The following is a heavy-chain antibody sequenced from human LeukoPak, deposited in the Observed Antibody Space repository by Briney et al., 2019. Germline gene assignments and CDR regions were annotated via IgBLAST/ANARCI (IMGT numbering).Heavy chain of an antibody. D-gene: IGHD3-10*01. Sequence: GGSLRLSCAASGFTFSSYGMHWVRQAPGKGLEWVAVISYDGSNKYYADSVKGRFTISRDNSKNTLYLQMNSLRAEDTAVYYCAKDRYYYGSGSQPDYYYYGMDVWGQETTVTVSS. CDR3: AKDRYYYGSGSQPDYYYYGMDV. CDR1: GFTFSSYG. CDR2: ISYDGSNK. V-gene: IGHV3-30*18. J-gene: IGHJ6*02.